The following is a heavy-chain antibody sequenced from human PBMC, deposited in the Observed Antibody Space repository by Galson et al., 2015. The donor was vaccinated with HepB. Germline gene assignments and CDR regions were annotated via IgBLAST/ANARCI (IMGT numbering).Heavy chain of an antibody. V-gene: IGHV1-69-2*01. CDR1: GYTFTDYY. J-gene: IGHJ3*02. D-gene: IGHD1-26*01. CDR3: ATGLGGATKGLDAFDI. Sequence: VKVSCKVSGYTFTDYYMHWVQQAPGKGLEWMGLVDPEDGETIYAEKFQGRVTITADTSTDTAYMELSSLRSEDTAVYYCATGLGGATKGLDAFDIWGQGTMVTVSS. CDR2: VDPEDGET.